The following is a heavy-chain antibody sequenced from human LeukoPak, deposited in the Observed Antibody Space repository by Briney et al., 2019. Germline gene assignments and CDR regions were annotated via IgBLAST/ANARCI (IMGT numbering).Heavy chain of an antibody. Sequence: GSLRLSCAASGFTVSSNYMSWVRQAPGKGLEWVSVIYSGGSTYYADSVKGRFTISRDNSKNTLYLQMNSLRAEDTAVYYCARAAYCSSTSCYEPYFDYWGQGTLVTVSS. CDR2: IYSGGST. CDR3: ARAAYCSSTSCYEPYFDY. V-gene: IGHV3-66*01. J-gene: IGHJ4*02. CDR1: GFTVSSNY. D-gene: IGHD2-2*01.